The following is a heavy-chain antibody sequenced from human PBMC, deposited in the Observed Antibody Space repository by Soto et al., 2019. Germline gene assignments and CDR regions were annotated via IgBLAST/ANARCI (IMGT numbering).Heavy chain of an antibody. CDR3: ATSRRGSSWYESFDY. V-gene: IGHV1-69*13. CDR2: IIPIFGTA. J-gene: IGHJ4*02. D-gene: IGHD6-13*01. Sequence: SVKVSCKASGGTFSSYAISWVRQAPGQGLEWMGGIIPIFGTANYAQKFQGRVTITADESTSTAYMELSSLRSEDTAVYYCATSRRGSSWYESFDYWGQGTLVTVSS. CDR1: GGTFSSYA.